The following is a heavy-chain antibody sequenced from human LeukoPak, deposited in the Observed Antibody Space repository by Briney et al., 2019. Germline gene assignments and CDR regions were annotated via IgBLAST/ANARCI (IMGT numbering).Heavy chain of an antibody. CDR1: GFAFSSYW. Sequence: GSLRLSCAASGFAFSSYWMTWVRQAPGKGLEWIGEINHSGSTNYNPSLKSRVTISVDTSKNQFSLKLSSVTAADTAVYYCASLWYDSSGSNWFDPWGQGTLVTVSS. CDR2: INHSGST. D-gene: IGHD3-22*01. V-gene: IGHV4-34*01. J-gene: IGHJ5*02. CDR3: ASLWYDSSGSNWFDP.